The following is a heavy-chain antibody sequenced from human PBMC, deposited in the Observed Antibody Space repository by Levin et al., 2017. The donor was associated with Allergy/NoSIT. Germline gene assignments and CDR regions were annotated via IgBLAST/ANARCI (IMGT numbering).Heavy chain of an antibody. J-gene: IGHJ6*02. CDR3: AKDLLELAVTLEPLDV. CDR1: GFIFSSYG. D-gene: IGHD2-15*01. Sequence: GGSLRLSCAASGFIFSSYGMHWVRQPPGKGLEWVAGISYDGSNKYYADSVKGRFTISRANFKSTLYLQMNSLRAEDTAVYYCAKDLLELAVTLEPLDVWGQGTRVTVSS. CDR2: ISYDGSNK. V-gene: IGHV3-30*18.